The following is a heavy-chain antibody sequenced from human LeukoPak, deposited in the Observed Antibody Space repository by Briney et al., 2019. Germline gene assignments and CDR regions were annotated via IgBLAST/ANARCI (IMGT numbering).Heavy chain of an antibody. CDR3: ARDNGALKAPPDY. CDR2: MNPNSGNT. Sequence: GASVTVSCKASGYTFTNYDINWVRQATGQGLEWMGWMNPNSGNTGYAQKFQGRVTMTRNTSKSTAYMELSSLRSEDTAVYYCARDNGALKAPPDYWGQGTLVTVSS. D-gene: IGHD2-8*01. CDR1: GYTFTNYD. J-gene: IGHJ4*02. V-gene: IGHV1-8*01.